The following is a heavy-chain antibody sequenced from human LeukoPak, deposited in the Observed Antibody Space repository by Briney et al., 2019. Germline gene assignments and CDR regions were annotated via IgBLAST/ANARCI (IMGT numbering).Heavy chain of an antibody. CDR2: IKSKTDGGTT. D-gene: IGHD3-22*01. V-gene: IGHV3-15*01. Sequence: SLRLSCAASGFTFSNAWMSWVRQAPGKGLEWVGRIKSKTDGGTTDYAAPVKDRFTISRDDSKNTLYLQMNSLKTEDTAVYYCTTDPSRGYYYVSWFDPWGQGTLVTVSS. CDR3: TTDPSRGYYYVSWFDP. J-gene: IGHJ5*02. CDR1: GFTFSNAW.